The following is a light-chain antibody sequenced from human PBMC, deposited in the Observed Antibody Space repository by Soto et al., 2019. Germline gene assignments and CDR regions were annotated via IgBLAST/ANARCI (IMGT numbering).Light chain of an antibody. V-gene: IGLV1-40*01. CDR1: TNNIGAGYD. Sequence: QSALTQPPSVSGAPGQRVTIDCTGTTNNIGAGYDVQWYRQDPGTAPKLLIYGNGNRPSGVPDRFSASKFGTSASLTIAGIQADDEADYYCQSYDNRLTVSVFGGGTKLTVL. J-gene: IGLJ3*02. CDR2: GNG. CDR3: QSYDNRLTVSV.